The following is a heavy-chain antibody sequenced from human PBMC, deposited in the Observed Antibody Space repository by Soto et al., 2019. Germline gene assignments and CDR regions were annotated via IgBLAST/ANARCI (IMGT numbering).Heavy chain of an antibody. D-gene: IGHD1-1*01. CDR1: GGSFSGYY. V-gene: IGHV4-34*01. CDR2: INHSGST. J-gene: IGHJ6*04. CDR3: ARGGNRNPRAMDV. Sequence: SETLSLTCAVYGGSFSGYYWSWIRQPPGKGLEWIGEINHSGSTNYNPSLKSRVTISVDTSKNQFSLKLSSVTAADTAVYYCARGGNRNPRAMDVWGKGTTVTVSS.